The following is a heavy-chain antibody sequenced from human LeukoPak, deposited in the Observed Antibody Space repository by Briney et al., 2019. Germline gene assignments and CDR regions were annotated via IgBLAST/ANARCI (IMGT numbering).Heavy chain of an antibody. CDR1: GGSFSGYY. J-gene: IGHJ4*02. V-gene: IGHV4-34*01. CDR3: ARGWGVVVVPAARGFDH. CDR2: INHSGST. D-gene: IGHD2-2*01. Sequence: SETLSLTCAVYGGSFSGYYWSWIHQPPGKGLEWIGEINHSGSTNYNPSLKSRVTISVDTSKNQFSLKLSSVTAADTAVYYCARGWGVVVVPAARGFDHWGQGTLVTVSS.